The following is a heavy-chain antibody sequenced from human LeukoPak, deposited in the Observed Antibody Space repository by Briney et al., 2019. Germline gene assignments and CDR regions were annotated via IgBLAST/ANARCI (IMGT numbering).Heavy chain of an antibody. CDR1: GYTLTELS. CDR3: ATGPQWLAPFYFDY. J-gene: IGHJ4*02. CDR2: FDPEDGET. Sequence: ASVKVSCKVSGYTLTELSMHWVRQAPGKGLEWMGGFDPEDGETIYARKFQGRVTMTEDTSTDTAYMELSSLRSEDTAVYYCATGPQWLAPFYFDYWGQGTLVTVSS. V-gene: IGHV1-24*01. D-gene: IGHD6-19*01.